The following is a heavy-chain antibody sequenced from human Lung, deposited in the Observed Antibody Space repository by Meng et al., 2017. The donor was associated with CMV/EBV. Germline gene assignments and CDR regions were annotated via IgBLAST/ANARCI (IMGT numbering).Heavy chain of an antibody. Sequence: SXXVSXKASGGTFSSYAISWVRQAPGQGLEWMGGIIPILGIANYAQKFQGRVTITADKSTSTAYMERSSLRSEDTAVNYWAIRYCSGGSCYKQFDYWGQGTXVTVSS. D-gene: IGHD2-15*01. CDR3: AIRYCSGGSCYKQFDY. CDR1: GGTFSSYA. V-gene: IGHV1-69*10. J-gene: IGHJ4*02. CDR2: IIPILGIA.